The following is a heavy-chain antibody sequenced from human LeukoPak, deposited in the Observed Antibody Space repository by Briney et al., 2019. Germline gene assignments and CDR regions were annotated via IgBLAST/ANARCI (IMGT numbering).Heavy chain of an antibody. Sequence: GGSLRLSCAASGFTVSSYWMSWVRQAPGKGLQWVANIKQDGSEKYYVDSVKGRFTISRDNAKNSLYLQMNSLRAEDTAVYYCARDDYSNYGFSYYYYMDVWGKGTTVTVSS. V-gene: IGHV3-7*01. CDR3: ARDDYSNYGFSYYYYMDV. CDR2: IKQDGSEK. J-gene: IGHJ6*03. D-gene: IGHD4-11*01. CDR1: GFTVSSYW.